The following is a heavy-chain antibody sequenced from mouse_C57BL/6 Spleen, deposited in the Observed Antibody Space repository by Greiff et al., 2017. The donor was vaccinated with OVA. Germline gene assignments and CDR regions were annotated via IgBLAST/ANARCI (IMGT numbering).Heavy chain of an antibody. CDR3: ARPDGNYDYAMDY. CDR2: INPSTGGT. V-gene: IGHV1-42*01. D-gene: IGHD2-1*01. J-gene: IGHJ4*01. CDR1: GYSFTGYY. Sequence: EVQLQQSGPELVKPGASVKISCKASGYSFTGYYMNWVKQSPEKSLEWIGEINPSTGGTTYNQKFKAKATLTVDKSSSTAYMQLKSLTSEVSAVDYCARPDGNYDYAMDYWGQGTSVTGSA.